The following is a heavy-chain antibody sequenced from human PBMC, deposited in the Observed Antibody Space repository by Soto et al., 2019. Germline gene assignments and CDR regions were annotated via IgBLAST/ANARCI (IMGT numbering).Heavy chain of an antibody. CDR1: GFTVSSNY. J-gene: IGHJ3*02. CDR2: IYSGGST. D-gene: IGHD5-12*01. CDR3: AREDGYRGGDAFDI. V-gene: IGHV3-66*01. Sequence: EVPLVESGGGLVQPGGSLRLSCAASGFTVSSNYMSWVRQAPGKGLEWVSVIYSGGSTYYADSVKGRFTISRDNSKNTVYLQMNSLRAEDTAVYYCAREDGYRGGDAFDIWGQGTMVTVSS.